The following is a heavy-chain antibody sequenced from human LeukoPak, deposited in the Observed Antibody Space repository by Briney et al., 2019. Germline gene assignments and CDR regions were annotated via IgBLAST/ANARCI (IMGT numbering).Heavy chain of an antibody. CDR3: ARGRRRELLKLDYYYYYGMDV. J-gene: IGHJ6*02. Sequence: PSETLSLTCAVYGGSLSGYYWSWIRQPPGTGLEWVGEINHSGSTNYNPSLTSRVTISVDTSKNQFSLKLRSVTAADTAVYYCARGRRRELLKLDYYYYYGMDVWGQGTTVTVSS. CDR1: GGSLSGYY. V-gene: IGHV4-34*01. D-gene: IGHD1-26*01. CDR2: INHSGST.